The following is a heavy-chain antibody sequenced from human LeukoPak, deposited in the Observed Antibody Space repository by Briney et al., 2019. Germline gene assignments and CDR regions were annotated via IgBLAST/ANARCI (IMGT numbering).Heavy chain of an antibody. CDR1: GLSFSRYA. CDR3: AKRRTTVISLDQ. Sequence: GGSLRLSCAASGLSFSRYAMHWVRQAPGKGLEYVSAISSNGGSTYYADSVKGRFIISRDNSKNTLNLQMGSLRAEDTAVYYCAKRRTTVISLDQWGQGTLVTVSS. J-gene: IGHJ4*02. CDR2: ISSNGGST. D-gene: IGHD4-17*01. V-gene: IGHV3-64*02.